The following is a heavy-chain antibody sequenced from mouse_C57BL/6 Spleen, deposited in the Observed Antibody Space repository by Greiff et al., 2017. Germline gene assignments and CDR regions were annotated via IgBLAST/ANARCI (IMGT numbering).Heavy chain of an antibody. V-gene: IGHV1-26*01. CDR1: GYTFTDYY. J-gene: IGHJ2*01. CDR2: INPNNGGT. Sequence: EVQLQQSGPELVKPGASVKISCKASGYTFTDYYMNWVKQSHGKSLEWIGDINPNNGGTSYNQKFKGKATLTVDKSSSTAYMELRSLTSEDSAVYYCARWGTTVVGHRFDYWGQGTTLTVSS. D-gene: IGHD1-1*01. CDR3: ARWGTTVVGHRFDY.